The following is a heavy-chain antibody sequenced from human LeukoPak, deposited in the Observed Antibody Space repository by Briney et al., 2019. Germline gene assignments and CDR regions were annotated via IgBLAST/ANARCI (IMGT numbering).Heavy chain of an antibody. D-gene: IGHD1-20*01. V-gene: IGHV3-48*01. J-gene: IGHJ4*02. Sequence: GGSLRLSCAASGFTFSSYSMNWVRQAPGKGLEWVSYIRSSSSTIYYADSVKGRFTISTDNANNSLYLQMNSLRAEDTAVYYCARDHGITGTTFDYWGRGTLVTVSS. CDR3: ARDHGITGTTFDY. CDR2: IRSSSSTI. CDR1: GFTFSSYS.